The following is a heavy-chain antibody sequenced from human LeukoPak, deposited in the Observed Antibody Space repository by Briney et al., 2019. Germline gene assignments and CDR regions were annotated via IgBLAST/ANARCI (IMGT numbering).Heavy chain of an antibody. CDR3: ARSWVTGYGTVLDY. D-gene: IGHD2-21*02. CDR2: IYPGDSDT. CDR1: GYRFSDYW. Sequence: GESLKISCKGSGYRFSDYWIGWVRQMPGKGLEWMGIIYPGDSDTRYSPSFQGQVTISVDKSISTAYLQWSSLKASDTAMYYCARSWVTGYGTVLDYWGQGTLVTVSS. J-gene: IGHJ4*02. V-gene: IGHV5-51*01.